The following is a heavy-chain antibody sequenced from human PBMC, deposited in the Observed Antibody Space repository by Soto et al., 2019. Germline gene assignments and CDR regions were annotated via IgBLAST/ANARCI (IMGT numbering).Heavy chain of an antibody. CDR1: GFTFSSYW. CDR2: INSDGSST. CDR3: ARAIAVANFDY. D-gene: IGHD6-19*01. Sequence: PGGSLRLSCAASGFTFSSYWMHWVRQAPGKGLVWVSRINSDGSSTSYADSVKGRFTISRDNAKNTLYLQMNSLRAEDTAVYYCARAIAVANFDYWGQGTLVTVSS. J-gene: IGHJ4*02. V-gene: IGHV3-74*01.